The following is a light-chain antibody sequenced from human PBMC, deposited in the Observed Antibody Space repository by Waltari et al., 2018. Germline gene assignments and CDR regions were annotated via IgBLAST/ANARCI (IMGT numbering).Light chain of an antibody. V-gene: IGKV1-5*03. Sequence: DIQMTQSPSTLSASIGDRVTITCRASQSISALLAWYHHKPGKAPKLVIYEASALETGVPSRFSGSGSGTEFTLSISSVQPGDVGTFYCQQYFSYPWTFGRGTKVEIK. J-gene: IGKJ1*01. CDR1: QSISAL. CDR3: QQYFSYPWT. CDR2: EAS.